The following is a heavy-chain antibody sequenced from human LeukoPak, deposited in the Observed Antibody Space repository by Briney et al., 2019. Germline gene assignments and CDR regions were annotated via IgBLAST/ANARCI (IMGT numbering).Heavy chain of an antibody. CDR1: GGSFSGYY. CDR2: INHSGST. Sequence: SETLSLTCAVYGGSFSGYYWSWIRQPPGKGLEWIGEINHSGSTNYNPSLKSRVTMSVDTSENQFSLKLSSVTAADTAVYYCATNGPAYSYGPWDDAFDIWGQGTMVTVSS. V-gene: IGHV4-34*01. D-gene: IGHD5-18*01. CDR3: ATNGPAYSYGPWDDAFDI. J-gene: IGHJ3*02.